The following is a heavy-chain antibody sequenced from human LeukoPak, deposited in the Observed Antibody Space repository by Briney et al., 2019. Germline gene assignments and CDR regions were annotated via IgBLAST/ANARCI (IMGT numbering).Heavy chain of an antibody. V-gene: IGHV4-59*08. CDR1: GVSISSYY. CDR3: ARLDANNYYYYMDF. CDR2: IYYTGTT. Sequence: SETLSLTCTVSGVSISSYYWSWIRQPPGKGLEWIGYIYYTGTTNYNSSLKSRVTISADTSKNQFSLKLSSVTAADTAVHYCARLDANNYYYYMDFWGKGTTVTVSS. D-gene: IGHD3-9*01. J-gene: IGHJ6*03.